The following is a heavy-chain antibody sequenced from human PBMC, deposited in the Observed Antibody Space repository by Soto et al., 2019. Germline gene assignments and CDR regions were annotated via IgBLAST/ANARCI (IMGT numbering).Heavy chain of an antibody. V-gene: IGHV5-51*01. CDR1: GYKFTTYW. D-gene: IGHD6-6*01. J-gene: IGHJ6*03. CDR2: ISPVDSDT. Sequence: GESLKISCKASGYKFTTYWIGWVRQMPGKGLEWMGTISPVDSDTRYSPSFQGQVTISADKSLSTAYLQWRTLKASDTAMYYCARGGAYSSSSFYYYMDVWGKGTTVTVSS. CDR3: ARGGAYSSSSFYYYMDV.